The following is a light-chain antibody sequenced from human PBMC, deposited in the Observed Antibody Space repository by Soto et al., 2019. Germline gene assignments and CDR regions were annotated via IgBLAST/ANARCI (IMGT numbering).Light chain of an antibody. Sequence: QAVVTQPPSVSGAPGQRVTISCTGSSSNIGAGSDVHWYQHLPGTAPKLLIYDNSRRPSGVPDRFSGSKSGTSASLAITGLQAEDEADYYCQSFDSSLSGYVFGTGTKVTVL. CDR2: DNS. CDR1: SSNIGAGSD. J-gene: IGLJ1*01. V-gene: IGLV1-40*01. CDR3: QSFDSSLSGYV.